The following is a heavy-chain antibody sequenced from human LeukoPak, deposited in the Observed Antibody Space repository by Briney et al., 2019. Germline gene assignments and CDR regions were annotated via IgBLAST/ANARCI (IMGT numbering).Heavy chain of an antibody. CDR3: ARAHGEWELARFDP. Sequence: SETLSLACTVSGGSISSYYWSWIRQPPGKGLEWIGYIYYSGSTNYNPSLKSRVTISVDTSKNQFSLKLSSVTAADTAVYYCARAHGEWELARFDPWGQGTLVTVSS. V-gene: IGHV4-59*01. CDR1: GGSISSYY. J-gene: IGHJ5*02. CDR2: IYYSGST. D-gene: IGHD1-26*01.